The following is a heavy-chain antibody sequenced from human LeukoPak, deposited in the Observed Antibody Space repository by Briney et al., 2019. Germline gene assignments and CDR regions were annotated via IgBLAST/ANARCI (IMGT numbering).Heavy chain of an antibody. CDR2: INPSSGGT. Sequence: ASVKVSCKASGYTFTGYYMHWVRQAPGQGLEWMGWINPSSGGTHYAQNFQGRVTMTRDKSISTAYMELSSLRSDDTAVYYCARDYGSGIAWGQGTLVTVSS. J-gene: IGHJ4*02. CDR3: ARDYGSGIA. D-gene: IGHD3-10*01. CDR1: GYTFTGYY. V-gene: IGHV1-2*02.